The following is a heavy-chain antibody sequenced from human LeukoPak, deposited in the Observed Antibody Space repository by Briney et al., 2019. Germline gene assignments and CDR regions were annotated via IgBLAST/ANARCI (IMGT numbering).Heavy chain of an antibody. V-gene: IGHV4-30-4*01. D-gene: IGHD5-18*01. J-gene: IGHJ4*02. CDR2: IYYSGST. Sequence: PSQTLSLTCTVSGGSISSGDYYWSWIRQPPGKGLEWIGYIYYSGSTYYNPSLKSRVTISVDTSRNQFSLKLSSVTAADTAVYYCARGVRDTAMVDYWGQGTLVTVSS. CDR3: ARGVRDTAMVDY. CDR1: GGSISSGDYY.